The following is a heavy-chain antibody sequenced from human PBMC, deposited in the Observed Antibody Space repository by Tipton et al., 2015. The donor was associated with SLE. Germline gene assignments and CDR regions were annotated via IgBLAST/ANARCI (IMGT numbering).Heavy chain of an antibody. D-gene: IGHD2-21*01. V-gene: IGHV4-61*05. J-gene: IGHJ6*03. CDR2: MYYSGST. CDR3: AREAVVNSRLHYYYYMDA. Sequence: TLSLTCTVSGGSISSSSYYWGWIRQPPGKGLEWIGYMYYSGSTKYNPSLKSRVTISVDTSKNQFSLKLSSVTAADTAVYYCAREAVVNSRLHYYYYMDAWGKGTTVTVSS. CDR1: GGSISSSSYY.